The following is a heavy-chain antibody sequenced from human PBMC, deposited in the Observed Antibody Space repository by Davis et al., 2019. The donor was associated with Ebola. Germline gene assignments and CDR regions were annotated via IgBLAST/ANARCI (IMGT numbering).Heavy chain of an antibody. CDR3: ARDGDGYNVGWFDP. CDR1: GGSISSGGYS. J-gene: IGHJ5*02. Sequence: MPSETLSLTCAVSGGSISSGGYSWSWIRQPPGKSLEWIGFVYSSGSTYYNPSPESRLTMSVDTSKNQFSLKLSSVTAADTAVYYCARDGDGYNVGWFDPWGQGTLVTVSS. D-gene: IGHD5-24*01. V-gene: IGHV4-30-4*07. CDR2: VYSSGST.